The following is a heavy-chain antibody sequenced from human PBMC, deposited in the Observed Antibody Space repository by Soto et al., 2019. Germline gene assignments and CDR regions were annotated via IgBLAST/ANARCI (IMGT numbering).Heavy chain of an antibody. J-gene: IGHJ4*02. CDR1: GFSLSTSGVG. V-gene: IGHV2-5*02. CDR3: AHRHAVTTFYYFDY. CDR2: IYWDDDK. Sequence: QITLKESGPTLVKPTQTLTLTCTFSGFSLSTSGVGVGWIRQPPGKALEWLALIYWDDDKRYSPSLKSRLTINKXTXTNQVVLTMTNMDPVDTATYYCAHRHAVTTFYYFDYWGQGTLVTVSS. D-gene: IGHD4-17*01.